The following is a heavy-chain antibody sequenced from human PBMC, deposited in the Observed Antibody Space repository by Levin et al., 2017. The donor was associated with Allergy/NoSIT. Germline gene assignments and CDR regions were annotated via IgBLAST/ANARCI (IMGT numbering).Heavy chain of an antibody. V-gene: IGHV3-15*01. D-gene: IGHD3-22*01. Sequence: GESLKISCAASGFTFSNAWMSWVRQAPGKGLEWVGRIKSKTDGGTTDYAAPVKGRFTISRDDSKNTLYLQMNSLKTEDTAVYYCTTDPSMIVVVRDDAFDIWGQGTMVTVSS. J-gene: IGHJ3*02. CDR1: GFTFSNAW. CDR3: TTDPSMIVVVRDDAFDI. CDR2: IKSKTDGGTT.